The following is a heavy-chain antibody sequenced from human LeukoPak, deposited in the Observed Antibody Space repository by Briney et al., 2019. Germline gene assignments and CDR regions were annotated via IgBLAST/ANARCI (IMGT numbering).Heavy chain of an antibody. Sequence: GGSLRLSCAASGFNFRDSAMHWVRQPPGKGLKGVAVSSYDGTNKYYADSVNGRFTISRDNSKNTLFLQMNNLRLEDTAVYYCAADYGDYVSPSDWGQGSLVIVSS. CDR3: AADYGDYVSPSD. CDR2: SSYDGTNK. J-gene: IGHJ4*02. CDR1: GFNFRDSA. V-gene: IGHV3-30*04. D-gene: IGHD4-17*01.